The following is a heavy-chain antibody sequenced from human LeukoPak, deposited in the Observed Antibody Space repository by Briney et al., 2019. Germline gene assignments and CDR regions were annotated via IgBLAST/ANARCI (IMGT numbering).Heavy chain of an antibody. CDR3: ARSSGFFYYFDY. CDR1: GYALTGYY. Sequence: ASVKVSCKASGYALTGYYFHWVRPTPEQGLEWMGWINPNIGDTNNAEKLQGRVTLTRDTSINTAYMELSRLTSDDTAVYYCARSSGFFYYFDYWGQGTLVTVSS. V-gene: IGHV1-2*02. J-gene: IGHJ4*02. D-gene: IGHD3-22*01. CDR2: INPNIGDT.